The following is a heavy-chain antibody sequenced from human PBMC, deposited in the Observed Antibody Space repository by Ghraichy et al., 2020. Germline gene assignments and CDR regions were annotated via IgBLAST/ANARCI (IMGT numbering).Heavy chain of an antibody. V-gene: IGHV4-59*13. CDR2: SRNT. CDR1: VVSIDDYY. Sequence: SETLSLTCSVSVVSIDDYYWTWIRQPPGKGLEWIGSSRNTNYSPSLKSRLTISLDTSKNQVSLRLTSVTAADTAVYYCACSGSGPTDFWGQGTLVTVSS. D-gene: IGHD3-10*02. CDR3: ACSGSGPTDF. J-gene: IGHJ4*02.